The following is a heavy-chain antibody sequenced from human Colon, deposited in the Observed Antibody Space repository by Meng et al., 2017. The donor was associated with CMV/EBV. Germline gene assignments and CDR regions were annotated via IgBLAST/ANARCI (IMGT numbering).Heavy chain of an antibody. CDR2: IYNSAST. CDR1: GDSISSVFHY. J-gene: IGHJ4*02. CDR3: ARVGRVTHTPDY. Sequence: QVQLQESGPGLVKPSQTLSLTCTVSGDSISSVFHYWTWIRQPAGKQLEWIGRIYNSASTDYNPSLESRVTISIGTSKNQFSLSLTSVTAADTAVYYCARVGRVTHTPDYWGQGTLVTVSS. V-gene: IGHV4-61*02. D-gene: IGHD2-21*02.